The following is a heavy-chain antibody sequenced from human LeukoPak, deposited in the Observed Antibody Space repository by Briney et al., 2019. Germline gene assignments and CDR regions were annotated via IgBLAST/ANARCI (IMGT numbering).Heavy chain of an antibody. CDR2: IYYSGST. J-gene: IGHJ6*02. D-gene: IGHD3-16*01. Sequence: SETLSLTCTVSGGSISSSSYYWGWIRQPPGKGREWIGSIYYSGSTYYNPSLKSRVTISVDTSKNQFSLKLSSVTAADTAVYYCGWGLGGMDVWGQGTTVTVSS. CDR3: GWGLGGMDV. V-gene: IGHV4-39*01. CDR1: GGSISSSSYY.